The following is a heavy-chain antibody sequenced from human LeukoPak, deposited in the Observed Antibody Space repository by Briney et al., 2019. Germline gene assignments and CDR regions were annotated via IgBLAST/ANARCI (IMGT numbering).Heavy chain of an antibody. D-gene: IGHD2-21*02. CDR3: ARVSGDDSGHFHL. J-gene: IGHJ1*01. CDR2: IYHTKTT. Sequence: SETLSLTCAVPGGSFSDSYWNWIRQPPGKGLEWIGSIYHTKTTSYNPSLTSRVTISVDTSKSQFSLRLSSVTAADTAVYYCARVSGDDSGHFHLWGQGTLVTVSS. CDR1: GGSFSDSY. V-gene: IGHV4-34*01.